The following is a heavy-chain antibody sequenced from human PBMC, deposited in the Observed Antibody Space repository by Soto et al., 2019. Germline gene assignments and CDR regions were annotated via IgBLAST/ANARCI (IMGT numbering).Heavy chain of an antibody. CDR1: GFTFSSYS. D-gene: IGHD6-6*01. J-gene: IGHJ6*02. CDR3: ARDKAELYSSSPRDSWYYYGMDV. CDR2: ISGSSDDI. V-gene: IGHV3-21*01. Sequence: EVQLVESGGGLVKPGGSLRLSCAASGFTFSSYSMNWVRQAPGKGLEWVSSISGSSDDIYYADSMKGRFTISRDNAKKSLYLQMNSLRVEDTAVYYCARDKAELYSSSPRDSWYYYGMDVWGQGTTVTVSS.